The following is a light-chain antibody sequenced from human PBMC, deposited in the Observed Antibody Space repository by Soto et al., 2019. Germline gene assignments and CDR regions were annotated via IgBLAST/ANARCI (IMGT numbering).Light chain of an antibody. CDR2: GVS. Sequence: EIVMTQTPLSLSVIPGQPASVSCKSSRSLLHGDGKTYLYWFLQRPGQPPQLLIHGVSTRLSGEPHRFSGGGSGTDFTLKISRVEAEDVGIYYCMQSIQLPYTFGRGTKLEIK. V-gene: IGKV2D-29*01. J-gene: IGKJ2*01. CDR1: RSLLHGDGKTY. CDR3: MQSIQLPYT.